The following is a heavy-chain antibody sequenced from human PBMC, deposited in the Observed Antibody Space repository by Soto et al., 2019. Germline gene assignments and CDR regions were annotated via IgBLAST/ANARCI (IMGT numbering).Heavy chain of an antibody. D-gene: IGHD4-4*01. CDR3: VVNLMTTVPTGDY. V-gene: IGHV3-74*01. CDR1: GFPFTSSW. J-gene: IGHJ4*02. CDR2: INVDGTTT. Sequence: EVQLVESGGGLVQPGGSLRLSCVVSGFPFTSSWMHWVRQVPGKGLEWVSRINVDGTTTTYADSVKGRFIISRDNAKNTAFLQMKSLGAEDTAMYFCVVNLMTTVPTGDYWGQGTLVTVSS.